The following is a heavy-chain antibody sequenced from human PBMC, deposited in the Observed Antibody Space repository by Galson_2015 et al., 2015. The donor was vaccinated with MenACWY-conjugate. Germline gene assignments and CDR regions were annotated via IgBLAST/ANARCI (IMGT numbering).Heavy chain of an antibody. D-gene: IGHD2-2*01. CDR3: ARHDRTAPARSGAFDI. CDR2: IYYSGST. Sequence: ETLPLTCTVSGGSISSSSYYWDWIRQPPGRGLEWIGTIYYSGSTYYNSSLKSRVTISVDTSQNQFSLNLSSVTAADTAMYYCARHDRTAPARSGAFDIWSRGTMVTVSS. V-gene: IGHV4-39*01. J-gene: IGHJ3*02. CDR1: GGSISSSSYY.